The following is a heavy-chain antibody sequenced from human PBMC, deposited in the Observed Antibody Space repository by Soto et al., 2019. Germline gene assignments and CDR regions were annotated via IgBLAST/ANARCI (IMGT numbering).Heavy chain of an antibody. D-gene: IGHD6-19*01. V-gene: IGHV4-4*07. CDR1: GGSISSYY. Sequence: SETLSLTCTVSGGSISSYYWSWIRQPAGKGLEWIGRIYTSGSTNYNPSLKSRVTMSVATSKTQFSLKLSSVTAADTAVYYCARDLGPVAGTWSFVAPGAQGTLVTVSS. CDR3: ARDLGPVAGTWSFVAP. J-gene: IGHJ5*02. CDR2: IYTSGST.